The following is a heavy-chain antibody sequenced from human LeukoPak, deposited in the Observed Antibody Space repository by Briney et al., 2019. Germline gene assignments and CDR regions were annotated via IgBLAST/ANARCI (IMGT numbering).Heavy chain of an antibody. Sequence: GGSLRLSCAASGFSVSSNFMTWVRQAPGKGLEWVSFIFSGGSTYYADSVKGRFTISRDNSKNTLYLQMNSLRVEDTAVYYCARGRRWDLLVSLIDASDIWGQGTMVTVSS. CDR2: IFSGGST. CDR3: ARGRRWDLLVSLIDASDI. CDR1: GFSVSSNF. V-gene: IGHV3-53*01. J-gene: IGHJ3*02. D-gene: IGHD1-26*01.